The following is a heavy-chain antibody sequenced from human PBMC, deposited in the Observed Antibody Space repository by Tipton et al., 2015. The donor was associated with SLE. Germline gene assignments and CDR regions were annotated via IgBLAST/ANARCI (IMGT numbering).Heavy chain of an antibody. J-gene: IGHJ3*02. CDR2: INHSGST. CDR3: ARSRRAFDI. Sequence: TLSLTCAVYGGSFSGYYWSWIRQPPGKGLEWIGEINHSGSTYYNPSLKSRVTISVDTSKNQFSLKLSSVTAADTAVYYCARSRRAFDIWGQGTMVTVSS. CDR1: GGSFSGYY. V-gene: IGHV4-34*01.